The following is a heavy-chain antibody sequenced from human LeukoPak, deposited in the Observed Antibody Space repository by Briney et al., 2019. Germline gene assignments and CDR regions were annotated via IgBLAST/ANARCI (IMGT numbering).Heavy chain of an antibody. J-gene: IGHJ4*02. CDR1: GGTFSSYA. CDR3: ARLTFRTVAYY. CDR2: IIPIFGTA. V-gene: IGHV1-69*05. D-gene: IGHD6-19*01. Sequence: SVKVSCKASGGTFSSYAISWVRQAPGQGLEWMGGIIPIFGTANYAQKFQGRVTITTDESTSTAYMELSSLRSEDTAMYYCARLTFRTVAYYWGQGTLVTVSS.